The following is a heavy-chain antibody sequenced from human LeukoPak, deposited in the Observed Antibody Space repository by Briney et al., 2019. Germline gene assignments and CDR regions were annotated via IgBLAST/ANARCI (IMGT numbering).Heavy chain of an antibody. CDR1: GYTFTGYY. J-gene: IGHJ5*02. D-gene: IGHD3-22*01. Sequence: ASVKVSCKASGYTFTGYYMHWVRQAPGQGLEWMGWINPNSGGTNYARKFQGRVTMTRDTSISTAYMELSRLRSDDTAVYYCAREYYYDSSGYEYNWFDPWGQGTLVTVSS. V-gene: IGHV1-2*02. CDR3: AREYYYDSSGYEYNWFDP. CDR2: INPNSGGT.